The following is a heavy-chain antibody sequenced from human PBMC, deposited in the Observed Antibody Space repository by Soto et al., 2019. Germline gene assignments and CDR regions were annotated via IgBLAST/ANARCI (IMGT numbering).Heavy chain of an antibody. Sequence: GESLKISCKGSGYSFTSYWIGWVRQMPGKGLEWMGIIYPGDSDTRYSPSFQGQVTISADKSISTAYLQWSSLKASDTAMYYCARHAGGEYCSGGSCYSGYYYYYMDVWGKGTTVTVSS. V-gene: IGHV5-51*01. D-gene: IGHD2-15*01. CDR1: GYSFTSYW. CDR3: ARHAGGEYCSGGSCYSGYYYYYMDV. J-gene: IGHJ6*03. CDR2: IYPGDSDT.